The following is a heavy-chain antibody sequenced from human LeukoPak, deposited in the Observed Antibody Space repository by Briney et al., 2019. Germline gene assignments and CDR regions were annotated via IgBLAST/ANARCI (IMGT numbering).Heavy chain of an antibody. V-gene: IGHV4-39*02. J-gene: IGHJ4*02. Sequence: SETLSLTCTVSGGSISSSSYYWGWIRQPPGKGLEWIGSLSYSGSTYYNPSLKSRVTISVGTSKTHFSLRLSSVTAADTAVYYCARGAPGGNDYGDYWGQGTLVTVSS. CDR3: ARGAPGGNDYGDY. CDR2: LSYSGST. CDR1: GGSISSSSYY.